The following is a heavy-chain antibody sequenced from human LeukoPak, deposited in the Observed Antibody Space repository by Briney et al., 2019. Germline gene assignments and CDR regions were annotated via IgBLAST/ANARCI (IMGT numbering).Heavy chain of an antibody. CDR1: GGSVSSGSYY. V-gene: IGHV4-61*01. Sequence: SETLSLTCTVSGGSVSSGSYYWSWIRQPPGKGLEWIGYIYYSGSTNYNPSLKSRVTISVDTSKNQFSLKLSSVTAADTAVYYCARGRRWLPNRGAFDIWGQGTMVTVSS. D-gene: IGHD5-24*01. CDR2: IYYSGST. J-gene: IGHJ3*02. CDR3: ARGRRWLPNRGAFDI.